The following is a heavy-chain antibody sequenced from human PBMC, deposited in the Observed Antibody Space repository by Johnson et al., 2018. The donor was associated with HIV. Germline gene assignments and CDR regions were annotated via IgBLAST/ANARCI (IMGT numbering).Heavy chain of an antibody. Sequence: VQLVESGGGVVQPGRSLRLSCAASGFTFSSYAMHWVRQAPGKGLEWVAVISYDGSNKYYADSVKGRFTISRDNSKNTLYLQMNSLRAEDTAVYYCARDRGLIVTDAFDIWGQGTMVTVSS. J-gene: IGHJ3*02. CDR1: GFTFSSYA. D-gene: IGHD3-10*01. CDR3: ARDRGLIVTDAFDI. CDR2: ISYDGSNK. V-gene: IGHV3-30*14.